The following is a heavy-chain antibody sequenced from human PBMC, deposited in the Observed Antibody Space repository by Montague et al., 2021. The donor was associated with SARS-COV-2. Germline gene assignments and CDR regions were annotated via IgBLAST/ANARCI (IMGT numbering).Heavy chain of an antibody. CDR2: MYDSGST. CDR1: GGSISNGGYY. J-gene: IGHJ3*02. CDR3: ARGDGVVVAAPYI. V-gene: IGHV4-31*03. D-gene: IGHD2-15*01. Sequence: TLSLTCTVSGGSISNGGYYCSWIRQHPGKGLEWIGYMYDSGSTYYNPSLTSRVTMSLDTSKNQFSLKLSSVTAADTAVYYCARGDGVVVAAPYIWGQGTMDTVSS.